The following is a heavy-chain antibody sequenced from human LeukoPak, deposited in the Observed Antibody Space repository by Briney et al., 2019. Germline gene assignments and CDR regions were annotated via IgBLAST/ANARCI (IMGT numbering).Heavy chain of an antibody. CDR2: IYYPGTT. CDR1: GASVSTLH. D-gene: IGHD3-16*01. J-gene: IGHJ4*02. CDR3: TKGYYEPFDS. Sequence: SETLSLTCSVSGASVSTLHWNWIRQPPGKGLEWLGNIYYPGTTKYNPSLKSRVTLSIDTSKNQFSLKLTSVTAADTAVYFCTKGYYEPFDSWGQGILVTVSS. V-gene: IGHV4-59*02.